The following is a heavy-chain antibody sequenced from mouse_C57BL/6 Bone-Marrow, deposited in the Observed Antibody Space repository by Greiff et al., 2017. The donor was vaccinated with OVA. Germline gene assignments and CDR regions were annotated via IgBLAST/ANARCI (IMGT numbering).Heavy chain of an antibody. CDR1: GYTFTSYW. CDR3: ARAQITTVVDGY. CDR2: IHPNSGST. D-gene: IGHD1-1*01. Sequence: VQLQQPGAELVKPGASVKLSCKASGYTFTSYWMHWVKQRPGQGLEWIGMIHPNSGSTNYNEKFKSKATLTVDKSSSTAYMQLISLTSEDSAVYYCARAQITTVVDGYWGQGTTLTVSS. V-gene: IGHV1-64*01. J-gene: IGHJ2*01.